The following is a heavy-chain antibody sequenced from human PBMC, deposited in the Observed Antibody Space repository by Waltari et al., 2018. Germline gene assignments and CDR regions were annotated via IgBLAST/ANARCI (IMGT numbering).Heavy chain of an antibody. D-gene: IGHD2-8*01. CDR3: TRDNNRGVFDI. CDR2: VSNSSSHI. CDR1: GCTFSRHR. J-gene: IGHJ3*02. Sequence: EVQLVESGGGLVKPGGSLRLSCSASGCTFSRHRMNWVRQAPGKGLEWVSSVSNSSSHIYYADSLKGRFTIARGNAKNLVYLEIKSLRAEDTAIYYCTRDNNRGVFDIWGQGTMVTVSP. V-gene: IGHV3-21*01.